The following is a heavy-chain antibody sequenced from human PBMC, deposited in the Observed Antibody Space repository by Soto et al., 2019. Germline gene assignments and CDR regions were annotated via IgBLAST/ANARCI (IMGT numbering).Heavy chain of an antibody. CDR1: GFTFSSYA. Sequence: EVQVLESGGGLVQPGGSLRLSCAASGFTFSSYAMSWVRQAPGKGLEWVSAIRGSGGSTYYADSVKGRFTISRDNSKNTLYLQMNSLRAEDTAVYYCAKTPYYYDSSGYYYHFDYWGQGTLVTVSS. J-gene: IGHJ4*02. V-gene: IGHV3-23*01. D-gene: IGHD3-22*01. CDR3: AKTPYYYDSSGYYYHFDY. CDR2: IRGSGGST.